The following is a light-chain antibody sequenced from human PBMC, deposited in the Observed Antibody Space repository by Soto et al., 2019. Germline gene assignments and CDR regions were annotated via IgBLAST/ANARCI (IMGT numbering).Light chain of an antibody. Sequence: EIMLTQSPVTLSLSPGERATLSCRASQSVSGSYLAWYQQRPGQAPRLLIYGASTRATGIPDRFSGSGSGTDFTLTISRLEPEDFAVYYCQQYGSSRTFGQGTKVDIK. CDR2: GAS. V-gene: IGKV3-20*01. J-gene: IGKJ1*01. CDR1: QSVSGSY. CDR3: QQYGSSRT.